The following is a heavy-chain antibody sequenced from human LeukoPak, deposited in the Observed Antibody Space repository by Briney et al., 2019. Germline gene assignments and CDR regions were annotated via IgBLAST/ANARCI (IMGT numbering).Heavy chain of an antibody. CDR2: IYNSGST. Sequence: SETLSLTCSVSGGSISSYSYYWGWIRQPPGKGLEWIGSIYNSGSTYYNPSLKSRVAVSVDRTKNQFSLKLNSVTAADTAVYYCARHVASYDFDYWGQGTLVTVSS. D-gene: IGHD2-21*01. J-gene: IGHJ4*02. CDR3: ARHVASYDFDY. V-gene: IGHV4-39*01. CDR1: GGSISSYSYY.